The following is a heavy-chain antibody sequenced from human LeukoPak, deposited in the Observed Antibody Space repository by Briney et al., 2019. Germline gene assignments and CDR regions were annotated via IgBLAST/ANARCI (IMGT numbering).Heavy chain of an antibody. D-gene: IGHD2/OR15-2a*01. V-gene: IGHV1-69*01. CDR3: ARGFLYYYYMDV. J-gene: IGHJ6*03. CDR1: GGTFSSYA. CDR2: IIPIFGTA. Sequence: GASVKVSCKASGGTFSSYAISWVRQAPGQGLEWMGGIIPIFGTANYAQKFQGRVTITADESTSTAYMELSSLRSEDTAEYYCARGFLYYYYMDVWGKGTTVTVSS.